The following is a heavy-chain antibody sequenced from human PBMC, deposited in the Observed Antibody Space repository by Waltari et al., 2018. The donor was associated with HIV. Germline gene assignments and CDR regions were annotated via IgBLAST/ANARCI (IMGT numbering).Heavy chain of an antibody. V-gene: IGHV3-48*01. Sequence: EVQLVESGGGLVQPGGSLRLSCAASGFTFSSYSMNWVRQAPGKGLEWVSYISSSSSTIYDADSVKGRFTISRDNAKNSLYLQMNSLRAEDTAVYYCAREQKRYCSGGSCYSGWWFDPWGQGTLVTVSS. CDR1: GFTFSSYS. CDR2: ISSSSSTI. CDR3: AREQKRYCSGGSCYSGWWFDP. J-gene: IGHJ5*02. D-gene: IGHD2-15*01.